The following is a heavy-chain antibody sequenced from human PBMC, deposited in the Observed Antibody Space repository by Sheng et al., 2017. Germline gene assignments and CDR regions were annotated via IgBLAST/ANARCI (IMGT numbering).Heavy chain of an antibody. CDR3: ASGHRTQGYYYYYGMDV. CDR1: GGTFSSYA. Sequence: QVQLVQSGAEVKKPGSSVKVSCKASGGTFSSYAISWVRQAPGQGLEWMGGIIPIFGTANYAQKFQGRVTITADESTSTAYMELSSLRSEDTAVYYCASGHRTQGYYYYYGMDVWGQGTTVTVSS. J-gene: IGHJ6*02. CDR2: IIPIFGTA. V-gene: IGHV1-69*01.